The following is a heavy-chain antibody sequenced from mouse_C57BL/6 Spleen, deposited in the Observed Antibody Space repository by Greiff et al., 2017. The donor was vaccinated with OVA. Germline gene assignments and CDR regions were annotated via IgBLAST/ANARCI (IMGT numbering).Heavy chain of an antibody. V-gene: IGHV1-15*01. Sequence: QVQLQQSGAELVRPGASVTLSCKASGYTFTDYEMHWVKQTPVPGLEWIGAIDPETGGTAYNQKFKGKAILTADKSSSTAYMELRSLTSEDSAVYDCTEGYSNYAMDYWGQGTSVTVSS. CDR3: TEGYSNYAMDY. CDR2: IDPETGGT. D-gene: IGHD2-5*01. J-gene: IGHJ4*01. CDR1: GYTFTDYE.